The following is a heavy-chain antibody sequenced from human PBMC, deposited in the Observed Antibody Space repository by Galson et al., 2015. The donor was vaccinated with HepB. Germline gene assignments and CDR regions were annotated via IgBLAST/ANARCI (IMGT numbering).Heavy chain of an antibody. CDR2: ISNGGGST. V-gene: IGHV3-23*01. Sequence: SLRLSCAVSGFTFSTFAITWVRQAPGKGPQWVATISNGGGSTYYADSVKGRFTISRDNSKNTLYLQMNSLRADDTAVYYCAKGTPFDWQLFFGHWGQGTLVTVSS. CDR3: AKGTPFDWQLFFGH. D-gene: IGHD3-9*01. J-gene: IGHJ4*02. CDR1: GFTFSTFA.